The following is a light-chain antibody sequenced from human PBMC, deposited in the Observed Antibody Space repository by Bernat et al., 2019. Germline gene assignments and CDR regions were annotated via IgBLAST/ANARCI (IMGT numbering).Light chain of an antibody. V-gene: IGLV2-8*01. J-gene: IGLJ2*01. Sequence: HSALTQPPSASGSPGQSVAISCTGTSSDVGGYNYVSWYQQHPGKAPKFIIYEVSKRPPGVPDRFSGSKSGNTASLTVSGLQPEDEADYYCSSYAGSNDLVFGGGTKLTGL. CDR1: SSDVGGYNY. CDR2: EVS. CDR3: SSYAGSNDLV.